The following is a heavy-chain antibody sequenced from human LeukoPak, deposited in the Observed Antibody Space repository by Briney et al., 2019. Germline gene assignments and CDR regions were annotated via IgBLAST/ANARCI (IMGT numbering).Heavy chain of an antibody. J-gene: IGHJ5*02. Sequence: GGSLRLSCAASGFTFSTYAMSWVRQAPGKGLEWVSTISGSGANTYYADSVRGRFTISRDNSKNTLYLQMSSLRAEDTAVYYCAKSRLTPHPWGQGTLVTVSS. CDR1: GFTFSTYA. CDR2: ISGSGANT. D-gene: IGHD1-14*01. V-gene: IGHV3-23*01. CDR3: AKSRLTPHP.